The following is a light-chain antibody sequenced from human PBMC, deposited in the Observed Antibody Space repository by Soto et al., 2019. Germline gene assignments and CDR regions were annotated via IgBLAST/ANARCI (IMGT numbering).Light chain of an antibody. CDR3: TSSLSNSVVV. Sequence: QSALTQPASVSGSPGQSITISCSGTSSDLDDYDYISWYQQHPGKAPKLMIYEVSHRLSGVSNRFSGSKSGYTFSLTISGLQDEDEADYYCTSSLSNSVVVFGGGTKLTVL. J-gene: IGLJ2*01. CDR2: EVS. V-gene: IGLV2-14*01. CDR1: SSDLDDYDY.